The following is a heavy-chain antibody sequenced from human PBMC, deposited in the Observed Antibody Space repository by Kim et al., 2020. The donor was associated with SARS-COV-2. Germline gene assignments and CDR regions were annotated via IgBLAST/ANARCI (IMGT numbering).Heavy chain of an antibody. CDR3: AGGLGHTHGSYYFDY. CDR1: GDSVSSDTAS. Sequence: SQTLSLTCAISGDSVSSDTASWNWIRQSPSRGLEWLGRTYYRSQWYNEYAVSVKGQITINPDTSKNQFSLHLNSVTPEDTAVYYCAGGLGHTHGSYYFDYWGQGTLVTVSS. D-gene: IGHD3-10*01. J-gene: IGHJ4*02. V-gene: IGHV6-1*01. CDR2: TYYRSQWYN.